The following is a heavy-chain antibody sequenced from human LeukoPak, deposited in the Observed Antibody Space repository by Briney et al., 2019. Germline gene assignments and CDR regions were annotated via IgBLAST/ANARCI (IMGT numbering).Heavy chain of an antibody. J-gene: IGHJ4*02. Sequence: GGSLRLSCAASGFTVSSYWMHWVRQAPGKGLVWVSRIKGDGSSTSYADSVKGRFTISRDSAKNTLYLQMNSLRAEDTAVYYCASSTSCLVRGQGTLVTVSS. D-gene: IGHD2-2*01. CDR1: GFTVSSYW. V-gene: IGHV3-74*01. CDR3: ASSTSCLV. CDR2: IKGDGSST.